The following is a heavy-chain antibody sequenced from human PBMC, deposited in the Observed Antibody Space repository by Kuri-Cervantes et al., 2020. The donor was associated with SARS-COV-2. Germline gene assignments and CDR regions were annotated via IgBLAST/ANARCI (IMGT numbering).Heavy chain of an antibody. CDR1: GFTFGSYA. D-gene: IGHD5-12*01. CDR2: ISYDGSNK. Sequence: GGSLRLSCAASGFTFGSYAMHWVRQAPGKGLEWVAVISYDGSNKYYADSVKGRFTISRDNSKNTLYLQMNSLRAEDTAVYYCASVGALRPYDAFDIWGQGTMVTVSS. J-gene: IGHJ3*02. V-gene: IGHV3-30*04. CDR3: ASVGALRPYDAFDI.